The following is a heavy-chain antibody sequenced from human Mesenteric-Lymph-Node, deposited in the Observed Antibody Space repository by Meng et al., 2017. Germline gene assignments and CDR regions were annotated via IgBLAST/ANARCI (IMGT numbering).Heavy chain of an antibody. Sequence: GESLKISCAASGFTFSSYGMHWVRQAPGKGLEWVSAISGSGGSTYYADSVKGRFTISRDNSKNTLYLQMNSLRAEDTAVYYCARSGDTPIWGQGTRVTGAS. CDR3: ARSGDTPI. CDR2: ISGSGGST. CDR1: GFTFSSYG. J-gene: IGHJ4*02. D-gene: IGHD2-21*01. V-gene: IGHV3-23*01.